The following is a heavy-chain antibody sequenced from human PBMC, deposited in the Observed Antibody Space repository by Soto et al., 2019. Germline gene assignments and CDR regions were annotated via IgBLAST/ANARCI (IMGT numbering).Heavy chain of an antibody. J-gene: IGHJ4*02. D-gene: IGHD2-15*01. CDR1: GFTFSSYA. V-gene: IGHV3-23*01. Sequence: GESLRLSCAASGFTFSSYAMSWVRQAPGKGLEWVSAISGSGGSTYYADSVKGRFTISRDNSKNTLYLQMNSLRAEDTAVYYCAKFAVYCSGGSCSIDYWGQGTLVTVSS. CDR3: AKFAVYCSGGSCSIDY. CDR2: ISGSGGST.